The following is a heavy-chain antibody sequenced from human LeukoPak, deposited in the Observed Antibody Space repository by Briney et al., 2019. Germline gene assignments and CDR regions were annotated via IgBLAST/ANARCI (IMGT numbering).Heavy chain of an antibody. J-gene: IGHJ6*03. D-gene: IGHD2-15*01. CDR3: ARQYCSGGSCYLDYYYYYMDV. V-gene: IGHV4-39*01. Sequence: SETLSLTCTVSGGSISSSSYYWGWIRPPPGQGLVWIGSIYYSGSTYYNPSLKSRVTICVDTSKNQFSLKLNSVTAADTAVYFCARQYCSGGSCYLDYYYYYMDVWGKGTTVTVPS. CDR1: GGSISSSSYY. CDR2: IYYSGST.